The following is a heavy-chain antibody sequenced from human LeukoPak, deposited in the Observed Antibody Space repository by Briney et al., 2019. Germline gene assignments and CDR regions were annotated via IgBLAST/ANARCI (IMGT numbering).Heavy chain of an antibody. J-gene: IGHJ4*02. CDR1: GFTFSSYE. D-gene: IGHD1-14*01. CDR2: ISSSGSTI. Sequence: PGGSLRLSCAASGFTFSSYEMNWVRQAPGKGLEWVSYISSSGSTIYYADSVKGRFTISRDNAKNSLYLQMNSLRAEDTAVYYCATTNNHYYPSLVDYWGQGTLVTVSS. V-gene: IGHV3-48*03. CDR3: ATTNNHYYPSLVDY.